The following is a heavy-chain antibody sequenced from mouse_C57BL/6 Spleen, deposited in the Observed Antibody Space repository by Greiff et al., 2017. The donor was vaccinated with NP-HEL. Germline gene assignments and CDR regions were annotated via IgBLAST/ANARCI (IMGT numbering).Heavy chain of an antibody. CDR3: ARVSYAMDY. CDR2: ISNGGGST. V-gene: IGHV5-12*01. CDR1: GFTFSDYY. J-gene: IGHJ4*01. Sequence: EVKLVESGGGLVQPGGSLKLSCAASGFTFSDYYMYWVRQTPEKRLEWVAYISNGGGSTYYPDTVKGRFTISRDNAKNTLYLQMSRLKSEDTAMYYCARVSYAMDYWGQGTSVTVSS.